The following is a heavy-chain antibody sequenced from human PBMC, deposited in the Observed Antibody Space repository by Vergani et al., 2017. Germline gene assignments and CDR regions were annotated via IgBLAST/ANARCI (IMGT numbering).Heavy chain of an antibody. CDR1: GFTFSNAW. Sequence: EVQLVESGGGLVKPGGSLRLSCAASGFTFSNAWMSWVRQAPGKGLEWVGRIKSKTDGGATDYAAPVKGRFTISRDDSKNTLYLQMNSLKTEDTAVYYCTTDPSDYDFWSGYYRGYGMDVWGQGTTVTVSS. CDR2: IKSKTDGGAT. V-gene: IGHV3-15*01. D-gene: IGHD3-3*01. J-gene: IGHJ6*02. CDR3: TTDPSDYDFWSGYYRGYGMDV.